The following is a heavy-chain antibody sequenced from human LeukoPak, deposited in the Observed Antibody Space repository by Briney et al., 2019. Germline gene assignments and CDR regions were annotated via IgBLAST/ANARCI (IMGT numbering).Heavy chain of an antibody. D-gene: IGHD6-13*01. Sequence: GGSLRPSCAASGFTFGSYTMNWVRQLPGKGLEGVSYISSSSSTIYYADSVKGRFTISRDNAKNSLYLQMNSLRDEDTAVYYCARDQIPRSSWMRFWFDPWGQGTLVTVSS. CDR3: ARDQIPRSSWMRFWFDP. CDR2: ISSSSSTI. CDR1: GFTFGSYT. V-gene: IGHV3-48*02. J-gene: IGHJ5*02.